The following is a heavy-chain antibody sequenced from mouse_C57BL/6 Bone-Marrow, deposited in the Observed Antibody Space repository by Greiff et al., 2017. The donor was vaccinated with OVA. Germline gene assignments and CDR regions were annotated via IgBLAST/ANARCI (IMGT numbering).Heavy chain of an antibody. D-gene: IGHD1-1*01. V-gene: IGHV1-18*01. CDR2: INPNNGGT. Sequence: EVQLQQSGPELVKPGASVKIPCTASGYTFTDYNMDWVKQSHGKSLEWIGVINPNNGGTIYNQKFKGKATLTVDKSSSTAYMELRSLTSEDTAVYYCAKRGTTVRGAFDYWGQGTTLTVSS. CDR3: AKRGTTVRGAFDY. CDR1: GYTFTDYN. J-gene: IGHJ2*01.